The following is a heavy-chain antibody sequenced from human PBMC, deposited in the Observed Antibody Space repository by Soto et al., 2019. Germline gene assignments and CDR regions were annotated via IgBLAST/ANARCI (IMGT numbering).Heavy chain of an antibody. V-gene: IGHV1-8*01. D-gene: IGHD4-17*01. Sequence: QVQLVQSGAEVKKPGASVKVSCKASGYTFTSYDINWVRQATGQGLEWMGWMNPNSGNTGYAQKSQGRVTMTMNTSISTADMELSSLKSENTAVYYCARTLIGDNVDYWGQGPLFTASS. CDR2: MNPNSGNT. CDR3: ARTLIGDNVDY. CDR1: GYTFTSYD. J-gene: IGHJ4*02.